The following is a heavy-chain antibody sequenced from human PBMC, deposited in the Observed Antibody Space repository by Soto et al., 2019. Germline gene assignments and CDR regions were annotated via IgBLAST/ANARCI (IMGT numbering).Heavy chain of an antibody. V-gene: IGHV3-23*01. D-gene: IGHD2-2*01. Sequence: EVQLLESGGGLVQPGGSLRLSCAVSGFTFSSYAMSWVRQAPGKGLEWVSAISGSGTSTYQVDSVKGRFTISRDNSKNTVYLIMNSLRADDTAVYYCAVGCKAVLPAALRHYGGNSAFDYWGEGTMVTVSS. CDR2: ISGSGTST. J-gene: IGHJ4*02. CDR3: AVGCKAVLPAALRHYGGNSAFDY. CDR1: GFTFSSYA.